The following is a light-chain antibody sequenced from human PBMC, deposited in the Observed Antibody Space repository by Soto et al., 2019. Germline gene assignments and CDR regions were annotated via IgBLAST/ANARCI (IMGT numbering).Light chain of an antibody. CDR2: GAS. CDR1: QSVSSSY. J-gene: IGKJ4*01. Sequence: ESVLTQSPRTVSLSRGEPEGPTWMASQSVSSSYLAWYQQKPGQAPRLLIYGASSRATGIPDRFSGSGSGTEFTLSISSLQSEHLGVYYCQQDSSWPLTFGGGTKVDIK. CDR3: QQDSSWPLT. V-gene: IGKV3-20*01.